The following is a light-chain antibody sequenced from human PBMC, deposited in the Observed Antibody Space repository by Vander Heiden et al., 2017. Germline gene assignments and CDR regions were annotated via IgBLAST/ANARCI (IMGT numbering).Light chain of an antibody. CDR3: QSYDSSLSAHVV. J-gene: IGLJ2*01. Sequence: SLLTRPPSVSGAPGQGGTISCTGSSSNIGAGYDVHWYQQLPGTAPKLLIYGNSNRLSGVPDRFSGSKSGTSASLAITGLQAEDEADYYCQSYDSSLSAHVVFGGGTKLTVL. CDR1: SSNIGAGYD. V-gene: IGLV1-40*01. CDR2: GNS.